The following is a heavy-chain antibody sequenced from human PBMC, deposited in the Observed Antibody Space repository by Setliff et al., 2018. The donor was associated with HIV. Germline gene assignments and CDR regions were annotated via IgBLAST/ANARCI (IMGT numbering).Heavy chain of an antibody. Sequence: ASVKVSCKASGYIFISYGFCWVRQAPGQGLEWMGWISAYSGNTNYAQQLQGRVTMTTDTSTSTAYMELRSLRSEDTAVYFCARGIGLIREDFYYYMDVWGPGTTVTVSS. CDR3: ARGIGLIREDFYYYMDV. CDR2: ISAYSGNT. V-gene: IGHV1-18*01. D-gene: IGHD6-13*01. J-gene: IGHJ6*02. CDR1: GYIFISYG.